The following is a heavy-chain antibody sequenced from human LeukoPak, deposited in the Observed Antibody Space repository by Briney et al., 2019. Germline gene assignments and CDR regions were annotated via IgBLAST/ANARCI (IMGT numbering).Heavy chain of an antibody. J-gene: IGHJ4*02. V-gene: IGHV3-23*01. D-gene: IGHD3-10*01. CDR1: GESFSGYY. CDR3: AKLTYGSGTYGAFDY. Sequence: SSETLSLTCAVYGESFSGYYWSWIRQPPGKGLEWVSGIRGSGDITFYADSVKGRFTISRDNSKNTLYLQMNSLRAEDTAVYYCAKLTYGSGTYGAFDYWGQGTLVTVST. CDR2: IRGSGDIT.